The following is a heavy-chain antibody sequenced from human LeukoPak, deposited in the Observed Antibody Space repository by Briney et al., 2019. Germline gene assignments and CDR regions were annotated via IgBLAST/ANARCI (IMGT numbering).Heavy chain of an antibody. CDR2: IYPSGST. CDR1: GGSFSGYY. V-gene: IGHV4-34*01. Sequence: SETLSLTCAVYGGSFSGYYWSWIRQPPGKGLEWIGRIYPSGSTNYNPSLRSRVTILVDKSKNQFSLKLNSVTAADTAVFYCARGAYCGSASCYVTDWGQGTLVTVSS. CDR3: ARGAYCGSASCYVTD. J-gene: IGHJ4*02. D-gene: IGHD2-2*01.